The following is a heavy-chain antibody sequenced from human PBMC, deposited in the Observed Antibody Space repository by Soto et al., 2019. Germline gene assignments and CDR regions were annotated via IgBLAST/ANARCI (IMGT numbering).Heavy chain of an antibody. J-gene: IGHJ4*02. CDR1: GFTFSDYA. CDR2: ISSSGDHT. CDR3: AKLLRPGLQFFDF. D-gene: IGHD4-4*01. V-gene: IGHV3-23*01. Sequence: EVQLLESGGGLVQPGGSLRLSCAASGFTFSDYAMSWVRQAPGKGLDWVSAISSSGDHTFYADSVKGRFTISRDNSKTTLYLQVNSLRAEYTAVYYCAKLLRPGLQFFDFWGQGTPVTVSS.